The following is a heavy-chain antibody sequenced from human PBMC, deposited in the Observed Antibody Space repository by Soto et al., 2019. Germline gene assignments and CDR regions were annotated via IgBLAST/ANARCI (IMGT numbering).Heavy chain of an antibody. V-gene: IGHV1-69*01. CDR2: IIPIFGIT. CDR3: ARSAFPQRTVALDY. CDR1: GGIFSSYP. J-gene: IGHJ4*02. Sequence: QVQLVQSGAEVRKPGSSVKVSCKASGGIFSSYPVGWVRQAPGQGLEWMGGIIPIFGITNYAQKFQGRITITTDDSTSTAYMDLISLTSEDTAVYYCARSAFPQRTVALDYWGQGTLVTVSS. D-gene: IGHD6-19*01.